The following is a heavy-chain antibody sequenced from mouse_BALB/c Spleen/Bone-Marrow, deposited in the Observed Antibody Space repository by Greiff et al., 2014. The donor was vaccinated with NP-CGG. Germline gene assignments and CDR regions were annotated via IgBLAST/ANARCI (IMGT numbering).Heavy chain of an antibody. CDR2: INPNNGGT. Sequence: VQLQQSGPALVKPGASVKIPCKASGYTFTDYNMDWVKQSHGKSLEWIGDINPNNGGTIYNQKFKGKATLTVDKSSSTAYMELRSLTSEDTAVYYCARFYYYGSSYWYFDVWGAGTTVTVSS. V-gene: IGHV1-18*01. CDR1: GYTFTDYN. D-gene: IGHD1-1*01. J-gene: IGHJ1*01. CDR3: ARFYYYGSSYWYFDV.